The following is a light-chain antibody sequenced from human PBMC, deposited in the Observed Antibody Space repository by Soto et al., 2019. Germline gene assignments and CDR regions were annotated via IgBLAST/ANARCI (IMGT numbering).Light chain of an antibody. CDR2: DVS. J-gene: IGKJ1*01. CDR3: QQYGSSQWT. V-gene: IGKV3-15*01. Sequence: EIVMTQSPATLSVSPGERATLSCRAGQGVTTNFAWYQQKSGQSPRLLIYDVSTRATGVPARFSGSGSGTDFTLTISRLEPEDFAVYYCQQYGSSQWTFGQGTKVDTK. CDR1: QGVTTN.